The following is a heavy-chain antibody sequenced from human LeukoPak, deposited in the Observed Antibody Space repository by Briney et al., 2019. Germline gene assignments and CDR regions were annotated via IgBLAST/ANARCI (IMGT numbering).Heavy chain of an antibody. CDR2: INSDGSST. CDR1: GFTFSSYW. V-gene: IGHV3-74*01. CDR3: ASPVAVAGVFHY. Sequence: PGGSLRLSCAASGFTFSSYWMHWVRQAPGKGLVWVSRINSDGSSTTYADSVKGRFTISRDNSKNTLYLQMNSLRAEDTAVYYCASPVAVAGVFHYWGQGTLVTVSS. J-gene: IGHJ4*02. D-gene: IGHD6-19*01.